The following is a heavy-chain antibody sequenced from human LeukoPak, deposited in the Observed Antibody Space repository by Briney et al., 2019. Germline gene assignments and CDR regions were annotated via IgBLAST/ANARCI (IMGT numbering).Heavy chain of an antibody. CDR2: INPSGST. CDR1: GGSITSYS. J-gene: IGHJ4*02. Sequence: PSETLSLTCTVSGGSITSYSWSWLRLPAGKGLEWIGRINPSGSTDYNTSLKSRLTMSLDTSKNHFSLNLNSVTAADTAVYYYARQQLKTMASFDSWGQGTLVTVSS. V-gene: IGHV4-4*07. CDR3: ARQQLKTMASFDS. D-gene: IGHD4/OR15-4a*01.